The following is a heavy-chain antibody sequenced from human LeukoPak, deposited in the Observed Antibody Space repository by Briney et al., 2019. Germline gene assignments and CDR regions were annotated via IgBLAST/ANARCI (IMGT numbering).Heavy chain of an antibody. CDR3: ARANDYCSGGSCYSEYFQH. Sequence: HPGGSLRLSCAASGFTFSIYSMNWVRQAPGKGLEWVSYISSSSSTIYYADSVKGRFTISRDNAKNSLYLQMNSLRAEDTAVYYCARANDYCSGGSCYSEYFQHWGQGTLVTVSS. CDR1: GFTFSIYS. D-gene: IGHD2-15*01. CDR2: ISSSSSTI. J-gene: IGHJ1*01. V-gene: IGHV3-48*01.